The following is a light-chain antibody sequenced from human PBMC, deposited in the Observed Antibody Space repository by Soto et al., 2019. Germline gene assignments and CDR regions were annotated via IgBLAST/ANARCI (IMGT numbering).Light chain of an antibody. CDR3: QQSYITPPIT. CDR2: AAS. Sequence: IQVTQSPSSLSASLGDRVTITCRASQSISSYLNWYQQKPGKAPKLLIYAASSLQSGVPSRFSGSGSGTDFTLTISSLQPEDFATYYCQQSYITPPITFGQGTRLEIK. J-gene: IGKJ5*01. V-gene: IGKV1-39*01. CDR1: QSISSY.